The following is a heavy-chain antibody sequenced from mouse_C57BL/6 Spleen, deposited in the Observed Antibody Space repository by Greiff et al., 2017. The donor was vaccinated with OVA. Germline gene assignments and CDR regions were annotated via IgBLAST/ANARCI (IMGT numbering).Heavy chain of an antibody. Sequence: DVKLVESGGGLVKPGGSLKLSCAASGFTFSSYAMSWVRQTPEKRLEWVATISDGGSYTYYPDNVKGRFTISRDNAKNNLYLQMSHLKSEDTAMYYCAADSSGYVRFAYWGQGTLVTVSA. D-gene: IGHD3-2*02. CDR1: GFTFSSYA. J-gene: IGHJ3*01. V-gene: IGHV5-4*03. CDR3: AADSSGYVRFAY. CDR2: ISDGGSYT.